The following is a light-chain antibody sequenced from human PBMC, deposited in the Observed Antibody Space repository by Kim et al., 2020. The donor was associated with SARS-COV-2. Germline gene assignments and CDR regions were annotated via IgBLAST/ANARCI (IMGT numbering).Light chain of an antibody. CDR1: NIGSEG. J-gene: IGLJ2*01. V-gene: IGLV3-21*04. CDR2: YDS. Sequence: PGETGRISCGGTNIGSEGVHWYQRRPGQAPVLVMYYDSDRPSGIPERLSGSNSGNTATLTISRVEAGDEADYYCQVWNRGSDHPVVFGGGTQLTVL. CDR3: QVWNRGSDHPVV.